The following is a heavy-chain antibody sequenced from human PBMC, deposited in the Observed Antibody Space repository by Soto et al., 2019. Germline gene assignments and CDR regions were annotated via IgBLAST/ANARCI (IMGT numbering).Heavy chain of an antibody. J-gene: IGHJ6*02. CDR1: GFTFSYYP. Sequence: QMQLVESGGGAVQPGRSLRLSCAASGFTFSYYPMHWVRQAPGKGLEWVAVISFDGSNKYYADSVKGRFTISRDNSKNTLYLQMKSLRGEDTAVYYCARVPGEMVAILYIYPLDGREPLSDVDVWGQGTTVTVSS. D-gene: IGHD5-12*01. CDR3: ARVPGEMVAILYIYPLDGREPLSDVDV. V-gene: IGHV3-30*04. CDR2: ISFDGSNK.